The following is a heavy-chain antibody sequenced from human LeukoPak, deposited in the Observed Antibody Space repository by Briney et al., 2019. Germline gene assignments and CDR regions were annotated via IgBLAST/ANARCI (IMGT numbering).Heavy chain of an antibody. CDR3: AREAYNWFDP. V-gene: IGHV4-59*01. CDR1: SGSISSYY. Sequence: SETLSLTCTVSSGSISSYYWSWIRQPPGKGLEWIGYIYYSGSTNYNPSLKSRVTISVDTSKNQFSLKLSSVTAADTAVYYCAREAYNWFDPWGQGTLVTVSS. CDR2: IYYSGST. J-gene: IGHJ5*02.